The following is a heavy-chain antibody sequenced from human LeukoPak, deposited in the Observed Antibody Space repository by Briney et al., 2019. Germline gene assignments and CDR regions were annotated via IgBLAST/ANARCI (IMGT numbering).Heavy chain of an antibody. CDR2: ISGSGGST. Sequence: GGSLGLPCAASGFTFSSYAMSWVRQAPGKGLEWVSAISGSGGSTYYADSVRGRFTISRDNSKNTLYLQMNSLRAEDTAVYYCAKDISGWYGSFAFDIWGQGTMVTVSS. CDR3: AKDISGWYGSFAFDI. CDR1: GFTFSSYA. D-gene: IGHD6-19*01. J-gene: IGHJ3*02. V-gene: IGHV3-23*01.